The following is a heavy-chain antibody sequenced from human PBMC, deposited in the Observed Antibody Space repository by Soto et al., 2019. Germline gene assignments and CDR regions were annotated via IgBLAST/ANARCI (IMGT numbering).Heavy chain of an antibody. D-gene: IGHD2-21*02. V-gene: IGHV3-30*18. CDR3: AKDQDCGGNSWTFWGLGY. CDR2: ISNAGSNK. Sequence: QVQLVESGGGVVQPGKSLRLSCAAFGFTFSYYGMHWVRQAPGKGLEWVALISNAGSNKYYVDSLKGRFTISRDNYKNTPYLQMNSKTAEDTAVYYRAKDQDCGGNSWTFWGLGYWGQGTLVIVSS. CDR1: GFTFSYYG. J-gene: IGHJ4*02.